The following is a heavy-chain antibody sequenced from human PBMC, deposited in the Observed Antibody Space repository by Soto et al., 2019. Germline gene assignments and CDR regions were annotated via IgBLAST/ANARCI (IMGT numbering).Heavy chain of an antibody. Sequence: RASVKVSCKASGYTFTSYGISWVRQAPGQGLEWMGWISAYNGNTNYAQKLQGRVTMTTDTSTSTAYMELRSLRSDDTAVYYCARDTQLRFLEWLPAYYYYYGMDVWGQGTTVTVSS. J-gene: IGHJ6*02. V-gene: IGHV1-18*01. D-gene: IGHD3-3*01. CDR2: ISAYNGNT. CDR3: ARDTQLRFLEWLPAYYYYYGMDV. CDR1: GYTFTSYG.